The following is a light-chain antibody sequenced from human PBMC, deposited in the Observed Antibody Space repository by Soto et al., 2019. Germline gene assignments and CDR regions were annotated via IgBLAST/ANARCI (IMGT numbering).Light chain of an antibody. CDR1: QSISSTY. J-gene: IGKJ1*01. Sequence: IVLTQSPGTLSLSPGERATLSCRASQSISSTYLAWYQQKPGQAPRLLIYGASSRATGIPDRFSGSGSGADFTLTISRLEPEDFAVYFCQQVHGSPRTVGQGTKVEI. CDR2: GAS. CDR3: QQVHGSPRT. V-gene: IGKV3-20*01.